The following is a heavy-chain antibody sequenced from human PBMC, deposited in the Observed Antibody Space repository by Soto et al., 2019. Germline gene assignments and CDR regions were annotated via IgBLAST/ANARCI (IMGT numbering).Heavy chain of an antibody. D-gene: IGHD6-19*01. V-gene: IGHV1-58*01. CDR1: GFTFTSSA. CDR3: AASPAYSSGWADY. J-gene: IGHJ4*02. CDR2: IVVGSGNT. Sequence: VKVSCKASGFTFTSSAVQWVRQARGQRLEWIGWIVVGSGNTNYAQKFQERVTITRDMSTSTAYMELSSLRSEDTAVYYCAASPAYSSGWADYWGQGTLVTVSS.